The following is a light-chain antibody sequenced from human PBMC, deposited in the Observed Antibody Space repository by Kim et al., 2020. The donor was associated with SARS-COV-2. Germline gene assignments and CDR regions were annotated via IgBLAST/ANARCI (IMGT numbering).Light chain of an antibody. Sequence: VTPRQQARVSCSGVLLAKSVARWFRQKAGQAPVLVIYKDSERPSGIPERFSGSRSGTTVTLTISGAQVEDEADYFCYSAADNNRVFGGGTQLTVL. CDR2: KDS. V-gene: IGLV3-27*01. CDR1: LLAKSV. J-gene: IGLJ3*02. CDR3: YSAADNNRV.